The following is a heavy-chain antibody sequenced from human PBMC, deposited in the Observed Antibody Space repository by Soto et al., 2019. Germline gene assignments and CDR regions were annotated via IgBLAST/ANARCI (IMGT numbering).Heavy chain of an antibody. CDR1: GGSISSNY. V-gene: IGHV4-59*01. CDR2: VHNSGST. J-gene: IGHJ4*02. D-gene: IGHD6-13*01. Sequence: SETLSLTCTVSGGSISSNYWTWIRQPPGKGLEWIGYVHNSGSTNYNPSLKSRVTISEDTSKSQFSLKVNSMTAADTAVYYCARYRREAVAGYTLDNWGQGILVTVSS. CDR3: ARYRREAVAGYTLDN.